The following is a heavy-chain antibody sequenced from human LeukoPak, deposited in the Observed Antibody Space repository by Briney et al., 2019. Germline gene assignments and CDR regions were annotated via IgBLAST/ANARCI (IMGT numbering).Heavy chain of an antibody. CDR1: SGSISGYY. CDR2: INHSGST. J-gene: IGHJ6*02. Sequence: PSETLSLTCAVYSGSISGYYWSWIRQPPGKGLEWIGEINHSGSTNYNPSLKSRVTISVDTSKNQFSLKLSSVTAADTAVYYCARGYDILTGLYYYYYGMDVWGQGTTVTVSS. CDR3: ARGYDILTGLYYYYYGMDV. V-gene: IGHV4-34*01. D-gene: IGHD3-9*01.